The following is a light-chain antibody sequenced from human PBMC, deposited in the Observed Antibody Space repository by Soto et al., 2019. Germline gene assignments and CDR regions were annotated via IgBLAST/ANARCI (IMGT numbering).Light chain of an antibody. V-gene: IGLV2-14*01. Sequence: QSVVTQPASVSGSLGQSITISCSGTSSDVGAYNYVSWYQQYPGKAPKLMIYHVTDRPSGVSNRFSGSKSGNTASLTISGLQAEDEADYYCCSYTTSNTFVFGTGTKVTVL. CDR3: CSYTTSNTFV. J-gene: IGLJ1*01. CDR1: SSDVGAYNY. CDR2: HVT.